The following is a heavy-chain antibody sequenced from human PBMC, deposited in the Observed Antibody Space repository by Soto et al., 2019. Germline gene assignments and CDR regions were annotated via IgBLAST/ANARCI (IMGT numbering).Heavy chain of an antibody. J-gene: IGHJ4*02. Sequence: QVQLVQSGAEVKKPGASVKVSCKASGYTFTSYGISWVRQAPGQGLEWMGWSSAYNCNTHYARKLQGRVTMTTDTSTSTAHMELRRLRSDDRAVYYCARDSPPVDSWGQGTLVTVSS. CDR2: SSAYNCNT. CDR1: GYTFTSYG. CDR3: ARDSPPVDS. V-gene: IGHV1-18*01.